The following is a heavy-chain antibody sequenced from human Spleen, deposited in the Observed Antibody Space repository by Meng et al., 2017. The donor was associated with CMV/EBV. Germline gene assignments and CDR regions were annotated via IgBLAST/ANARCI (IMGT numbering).Heavy chain of an antibody. V-gene: IGHV3-21*04. J-gene: IGHJ3*01. CDR3: ARDRPGTVIRDVFDV. D-gene: IGHD4-11*01. CDR2: ISSSNNYI. Sequence: GGSLRLSCAASGFTFSNYSMNGVRQAPGKGLEWVSSISSSNNYIYYADSVKGRFTISRDNAKDSLYLQMNSLRGDDTALYYCARDRPGTVIRDVFDVWGQGTMVTVSS. CDR1: GFTFSNYS.